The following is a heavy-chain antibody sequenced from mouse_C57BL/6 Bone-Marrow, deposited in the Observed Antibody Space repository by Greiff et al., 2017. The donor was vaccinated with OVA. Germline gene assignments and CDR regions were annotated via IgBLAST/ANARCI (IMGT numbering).Heavy chain of an antibody. D-gene: IGHD1-1*01. J-gene: IGHJ2*01. V-gene: IGHV1-15*01. CDR3: TRALITTVVGPFDY. CDR2: IDPETGGT. Sequence: QVQLQQSGAELVRPGASVTLSCKASGYTFTDYEMHWVKQTPVHGLEWIGAIDPETGGTAYNQKFKGKAILTADKSSSTAYMELRSLTSEDSAVYYCTRALITTVVGPFDYWGQGTTLTVSS. CDR1: GYTFTDYE.